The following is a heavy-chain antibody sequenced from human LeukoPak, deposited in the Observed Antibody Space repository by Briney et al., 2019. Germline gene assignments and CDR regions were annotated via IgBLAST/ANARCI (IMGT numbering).Heavy chain of an antibody. J-gene: IGHJ4*02. CDR2: INSSGGST. D-gene: IGHD4-17*01. CDR3: AKGQGYGDYVNFDY. CDR1: GFTFRSYA. V-gene: IGHV3-23*01. Sequence: GGSLRLSCVASGFTFRSYAMSWVRQAPGKGLEWVSTINSSGGSTYYADSLKGRFTISRDISKNTLYLQMNSLRAEDTAVYYCAKGQGYGDYVNFDYWGQGTLVTVSS.